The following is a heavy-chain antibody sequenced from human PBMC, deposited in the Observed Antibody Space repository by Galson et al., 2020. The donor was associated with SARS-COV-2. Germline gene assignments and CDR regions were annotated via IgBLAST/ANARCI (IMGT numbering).Heavy chain of an antibody. J-gene: IGHJ4*02. CDR2: IYTSGST. Sequence: LSLTCTVSGGSISSYYWSWIRQPAGKGLEWIGRIYTSGSTNYNPSLKSRVTMSVDTSKNQFSLKLSSVTAADTAVYYCARDRLDHDILTGYYPAYTGSDYWGQGTLVTVSS. CDR3: ARDRLDHDILTGYYPAYTGSDY. CDR1: GGSISSYY. V-gene: IGHV4-4*07. D-gene: IGHD3-9*01.